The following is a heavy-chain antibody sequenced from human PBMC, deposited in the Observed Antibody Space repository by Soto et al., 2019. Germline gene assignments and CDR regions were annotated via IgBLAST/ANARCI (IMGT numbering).Heavy chain of an antibody. CDR1: GFTFSSYW. D-gene: IGHD3-16*01. V-gene: IGHV3-74*01. J-gene: IGHJ4*02. Sequence: EVQLVESGGGLVQPGGSLRLSCAASGFTFSSYWMHWARQAPGKGLVWLSHIDSDGSSTTYADSVKGRFTISRDNAKNMVYLQMNSLRAEDTAVYYCVRGYVGLGIDYWGLGTLVTVSS. CDR3: VRGYVGLGIDY. CDR2: IDSDGSST.